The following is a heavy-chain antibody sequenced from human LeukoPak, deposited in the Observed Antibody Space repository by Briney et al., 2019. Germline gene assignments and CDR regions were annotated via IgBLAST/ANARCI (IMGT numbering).Heavy chain of an antibody. CDR3: ARTITGTLEY. J-gene: IGHJ4*02. V-gene: IGHV1-2*02. Sequence: ASVRVSCKASGYTFTGYYIHWVRQAPGQALEWMGWINPNSGDTEYAQKFQRRVSMTRDASISTAYVELSRLRSDDTAVYYCARTITGTLEYWGQGTLVTVSS. D-gene: IGHD1-7*01. CDR1: GYTFTGYY. CDR2: INPNSGDT.